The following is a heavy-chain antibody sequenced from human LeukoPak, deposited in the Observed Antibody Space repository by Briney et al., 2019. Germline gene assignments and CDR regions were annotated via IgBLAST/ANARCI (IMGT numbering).Heavy chain of an antibody. D-gene: IGHD3-22*01. CDR1: GGSISSYY. CDR2: ISTSGSA. Sequence: PSETLSLTCTVSGGSISSYYWSWIRQPAGKGLESIGHISTSGSANYNPSLKSRVTMSVDTSKNQFSLKLSSVTAADTAVYYCARVRYSDSSVLTRKRSYYFDYWGQGTLVTVSS. V-gene: IGHV4-4*07. J-gene: IGHJ4*02. CDR3: ARVRYSDSSVLTRKRSYYFDY.